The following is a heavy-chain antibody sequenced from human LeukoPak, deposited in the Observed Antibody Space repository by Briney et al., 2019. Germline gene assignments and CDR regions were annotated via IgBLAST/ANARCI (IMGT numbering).Heavy chain of an antibody. J-gene: IGHJ4*02. V-gene: IGHV4-39*01. CDR2: IYYSGST. Sequence: SDTLSLTCTVSGGPISISSYYCAPIPQPPAKGLEWIGSIYYSGSTYYNPSLKSRVTISVDTSKNQFSLKLSSVTAADTAVYYCARHSGGWGNLDYWGQGTLVTVSS. D-gene: IGHD6-19*01. CDR1: GGPISISSYY. CDR3: ARHSGGWGNLDY.